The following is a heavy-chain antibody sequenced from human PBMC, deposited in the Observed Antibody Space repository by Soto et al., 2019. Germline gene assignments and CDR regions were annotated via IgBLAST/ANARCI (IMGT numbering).Heavy chain of an antibody. J-gene: IGHJ6*02. V-gene: IGHV3-7*05. CDR1: GFTFSSYW. D-gene: IGHD6-6*01. CDR3: ARDGIGQLVYYGMDV. Sequence: PGGSLRLSCAASGFTFSSYWMSWVRQAPGKGLEWVANIKQDGSEKYYVDSVKGRFTISRDNAKNSLYLQMNSLRAEDTAVYYCARDGIGQLVYYGMDVWGQGTTVTVSS. CDR2: IKQDGSEK.